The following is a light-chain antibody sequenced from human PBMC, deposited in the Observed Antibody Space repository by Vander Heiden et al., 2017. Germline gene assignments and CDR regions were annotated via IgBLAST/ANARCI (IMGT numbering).Light chain of an antibody. CDR3: QQRSNWPGFT. CDR2: DAS. V-gene: IGKV3-11*01. CDR1: PSVSSY. Sequence: DIVLTQSPATLSLSPGERATLSCRASPSVSSYLAWYQQKPGQAPRLLIYDASNRATGIPARFSGSGSGTDFTLTISSLEPEDFAVYYCQQRSNWPGFTFGPGTKVDIK. J-gene: IGKJ3*01.